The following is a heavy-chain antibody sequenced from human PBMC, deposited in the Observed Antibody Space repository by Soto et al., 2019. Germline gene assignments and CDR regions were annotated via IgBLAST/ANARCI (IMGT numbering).Heavy chain of an antibody. Sequence: SLRLSCAASGFTFSSYSMDWVRQAPGKGLEWVSSISSSSSYIYYADSVKGRFTISRDNAKNSLYLQMNSLRAEDTAVYYCARENRGYSYGYWGQGTLVTVSS. CDR1: GFTFSSYS. D-gene: IGHD5-18*01. V-gene: IGHV3-21*01. J-gene: IGHJ4*02. CDR3: ARENRGYSYGY. CDR2: ISSSSSYI.